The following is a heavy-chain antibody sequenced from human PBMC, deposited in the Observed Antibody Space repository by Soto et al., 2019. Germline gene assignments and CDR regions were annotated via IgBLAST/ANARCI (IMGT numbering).Heavy chain of an antibody. CDR2: ISYDGSNK. Sequence: GGSLRLSCAASGFTFSSYAIHWVRQAPGKGLEWVAVISYDGSNKYYADSVKGRFTISRDNSKNTLYLQMNSLRAEDTAVYYCARDAGITGTTGLDPWGQGTLVTVSS. CDR3: ARDAGITGTTGLDP. CDR1: GFTFSSYA. J-gene: IGHJ5*02. V-gene: IGHV3-30-3*01. D-gene: IGHD1-7*01.